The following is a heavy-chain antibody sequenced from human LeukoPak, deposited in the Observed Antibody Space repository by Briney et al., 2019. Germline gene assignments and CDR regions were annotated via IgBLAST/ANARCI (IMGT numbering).Heavy chain of an antibody. Sequence: PGGSLRLSCAASGFTFSDYYMSWIRQAPGKGLEWVSYISTSGNTIYYADSVKGRFTISRDNAKSSLYLQMNSLRAEDTAVYYCARTNGVSKFDYWGQGTLATVSS. V-gene: IGHV3-11*04. CDR3: ARTNGVSKFDY. CDR1: GFTFSDYY. D-gene: IGHD2-8*01. CDR2: ISTSGNTI. J-gene: IGHJ4*02.